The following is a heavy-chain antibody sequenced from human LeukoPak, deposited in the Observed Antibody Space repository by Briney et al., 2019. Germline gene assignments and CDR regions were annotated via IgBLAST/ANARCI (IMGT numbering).Heavy chain of an antibody. CDR2: ISYDGSNK. CDR1: GFTFSSYG. J-gene: IGHJ4*02. Sequence: GGSLRLSCAASGFTFSSYGMHWVRQAPGKGLEWVAVISYDGSNKYYADSVKGRFTISRDSSKNTLYLQMNSLRAEDTAVYYCAKTRWIQLWSSFDYWGQGTLVTVSS. CDR3: AKTRWIQLWSSFDY. V-gene: IGHV3-30*18. D-gene: IGHD5-18*01.